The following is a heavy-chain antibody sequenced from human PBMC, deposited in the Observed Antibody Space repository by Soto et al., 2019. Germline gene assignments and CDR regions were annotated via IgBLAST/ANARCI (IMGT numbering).Heavy chain of an antibody. CDR2: INAGSGNT. D-gene: IGHD5-18*01. CDR3: ARDVVGYSYATGHY. J-gene: IGHJ4*02. V-gene: IGHV1-3*01. Sequence: GASVKVSCKASGYTFTSYAMHWVRQAPGQRLEWMGWINAGSGNTKYSQKFQGRVTMTRDTSASTAYMELSSLRSEDTAVYYCARDVVGYSYATGHYWGQGTLVTVSS. CDR1: GYTFTSYA.